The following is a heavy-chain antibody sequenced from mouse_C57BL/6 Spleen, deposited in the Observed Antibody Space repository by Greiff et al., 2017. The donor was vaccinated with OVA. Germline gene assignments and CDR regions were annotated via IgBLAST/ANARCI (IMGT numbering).Heavy chain of an antibody. J-gene: IGHJ1*03. D-gene: IGHD1-1*01. Sequence: EVQLQQSVAELVRPGASVKLSCTASGFNIKNTYMHWVKQRPEQGLEWIGRIDPANGNTKYAPKFQGKATITADTSSNTAYLQLSSLTSEDTAIYYCAPITTVVAPYWYFDVWGTGTTVTVSS. V-gene: IGHV14-3*01. CDR1: GFNIKNTY. CDR2: IDPANGNT. CDR3: APITTVVAPYWYFDV.